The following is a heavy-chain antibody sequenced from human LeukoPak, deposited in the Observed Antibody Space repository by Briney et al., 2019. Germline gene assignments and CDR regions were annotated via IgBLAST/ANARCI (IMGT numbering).Heavy chain of an antibody. Sequence: PGGALRLSCAHSGYTLSSSWIHWVRPAPGKGLVWVSRINSDGSSKNYADSVKGGFTISRDNAYNTLSLQMNSLRAEDTAVYYCATSTYCSGGSCYSRTFQYWGQGTLVTVSS. J-gene: IGHJ4*02. V-gene: IGHV3-74*01. D-gene: IGHD2-15*01. CDR3: ATSTYCSGGSCYSRTFQY. CDR2: INSDGSSK. CDR1: GYTLSSSW.